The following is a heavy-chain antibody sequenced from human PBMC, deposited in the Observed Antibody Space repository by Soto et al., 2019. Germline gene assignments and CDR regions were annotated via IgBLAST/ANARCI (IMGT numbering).Heavy chain of an antibody. CDR3: AIRGSMVRGVITSFVY. J-gene: IGHJ4*02. CDR1: GGTFSSYT. D-gene: IGHD3-10*01. CDR2: IIPILGIA. V-gene: IGHV1-69*02. Sequence: QVQLVQSGAEVKKPGSSVKVSCKASGGTFSSYTISWVRQAPGQGLEWMGRIIPILGIANYAQKFQGRVTITAYKSTSTAYMELSSLRSEDTAVYYCAIRGSMVRGVITSFVYWGQGTLVTVSS.